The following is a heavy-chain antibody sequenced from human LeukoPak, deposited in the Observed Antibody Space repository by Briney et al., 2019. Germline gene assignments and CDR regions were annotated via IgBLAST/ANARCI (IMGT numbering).Heavy chain of an antibody. Sequence: QSGGSLRLSCAASGFTFSSYAMHWVRQAPGKGLEWVAAISHDGSNKYHADSVKGRFTISRDNSKNTVYLQINSLRAEDTAVYFCAGSPKYSSSWFEYFQHWGQGTLVTVSS. J-gene: IGHJ1*01. CDR2: ISHDGSNK. CDR3: AGSPKYSSSWFEYFQH. CDR1: GFTFSSYA. V-gene: IGHV3-30*01. D-gene: IGHD6-13*01.